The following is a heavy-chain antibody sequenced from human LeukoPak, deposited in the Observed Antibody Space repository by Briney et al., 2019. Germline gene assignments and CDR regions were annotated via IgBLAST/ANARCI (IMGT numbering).Heavy chain of an antibody. CDR1: GGSISSGGYY. CDR3: ARGDSGYHDAFDI. D-gene: IGHD3-10*01. CDR2: IYHSGST. V-gene: IGHV4-30-2*01. Sequence: PSQTLSLTCTVSGGSISSGGYYWSWIRQPPGKGLEWIGYIYHSGSTYYNPSLKSRVTISVDRSKNQFSLKLSSVTAADTAVYYCARGDSGYHDAFDIWGQGTMVTVSS. J-gene: IGHJ3*02.